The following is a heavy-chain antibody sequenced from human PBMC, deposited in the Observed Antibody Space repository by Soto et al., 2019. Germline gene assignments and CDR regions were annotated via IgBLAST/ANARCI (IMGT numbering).Heavy chain of an antibody. V-gene: IGHV1-69*13. CDR2: IIPIFGTA. Sequence: SVKVSCKASGGTFSSYAISWVRQAPGQGLEWMGGIIPIFGTANYAQKFQGRVTITADESTSTAYMELSSLRSEDTAVYYCARDLEPAYDFWSGYHNWFDPWGQGTLVTVSS. CDR3: ARDLEPAYDFWSGYHNWFDP. J-gene: IGHJ5*02. CDR1: GGTFSSYA. D-gene: IGHD3-3*01.